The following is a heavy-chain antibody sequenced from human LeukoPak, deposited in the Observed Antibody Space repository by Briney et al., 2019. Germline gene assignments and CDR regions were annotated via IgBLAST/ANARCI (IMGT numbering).Heavy chain of an antibody. CDR2: IYSGGNT. Sequence: GGSLRLSCAASGFTFTNAWMSWVRQAPGKGLEWVSIIYSGGNTFYADSVKGRFTISRDTSKNTLHLQMNSLRAEDTAVYYCASRTYGYNSLYYGMDVWGQGTTVTVSS. CDR1: GFTFTNAW. V-gene: IGHV3-53*01. CDR3: ASRTYGYNSLYYGMDV. D-gene: IGHD5-24*01. J-gene: IGHJ6*02.